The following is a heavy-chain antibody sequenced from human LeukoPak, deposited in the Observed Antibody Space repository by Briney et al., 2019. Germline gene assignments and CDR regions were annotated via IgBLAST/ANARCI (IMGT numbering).Heavy chain of an antibody. V-gene: IGHV3-48*02. D-gene: IGHD4-17*01. CDR2: ISSSSSTI. Sequence: GGSLRLSCAASGFTFISYEMNWVRQAPGKGLEWGSYISSSSSTIHYADSVKGRFTISRDNAKNSLYLQMNSLRDEDTAVYYCARDLSYGDPSPFDYWGQGTPVTVSS. J-gene: IGHJ4*02. CDR1: GFTFISYE. CDR3: ARDLSYGDPSPFDY.